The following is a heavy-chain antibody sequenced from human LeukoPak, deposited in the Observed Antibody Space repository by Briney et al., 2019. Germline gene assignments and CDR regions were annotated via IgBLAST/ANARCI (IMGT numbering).Heavy chain of an antibody. Sequence: ASVKVSCKASGGTFSSYAISWVRQAPGQGLEWMGGIIPIFGTANYAQKFQGRVTITADESTSTAYTELSSLRSEDTAVYYCAAIVSSGYYYQHWGQGTLVTVSS. V-gene: IGHV1-69*01. CDR3: AAIVSSGYYYQH. CDR1: GGTFSSYA. CDR2: IIPIFGTA. J-gene: IGHJ1*01. D-gene: IGHD3-22*01.